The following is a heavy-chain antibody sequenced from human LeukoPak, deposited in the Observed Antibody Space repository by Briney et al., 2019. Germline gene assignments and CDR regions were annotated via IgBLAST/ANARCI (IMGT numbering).Heavy chain of an antibody. D-gene: IGHD3-10*01. J-gene: IGHJ4*02. CDR2: INHSGST. V-gene: IGHV4-34*01. CDR1: GGSFSGYY. CDR3: ARDGATMVRGVIRD. Sequence: SETLSLTCAVYGGSFSGYYWSWIRQPPGKGLEWIGEINHSGSTNYNPSLKSRVTISVDTSKDQFSLKLSSVTAADTAVYYCARDGATMVRGVIRDWGQGTLVTVSS.